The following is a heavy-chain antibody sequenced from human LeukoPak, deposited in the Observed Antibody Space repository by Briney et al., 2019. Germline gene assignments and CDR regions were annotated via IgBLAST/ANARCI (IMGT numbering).Heavy chain of an antibody. CDR2: ISGSGGST. D-gene: IGHD3-10*01. J-gene: IGHJ4*02. V-gene: IGHV3-23*01. CDR1: GLTFSSYA. CDR3: ARDSYYYGSGYTSDFDY. Sequence: GGSLRLSCAASGLTFSSYAMSWVRQAPGKGLEWVSAISGSGGSTYYADSVKGRFTISRDNSKNTLYLQMNSLRAEDTAVYYCARDSYYYGSGYTSDFDYWAREPWSPSPQ.